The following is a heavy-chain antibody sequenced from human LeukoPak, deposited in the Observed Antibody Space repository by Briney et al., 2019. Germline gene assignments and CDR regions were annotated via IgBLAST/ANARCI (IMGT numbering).Heavy chain of an antibody. D-gene: IGHD4-17*01. Sequence: GGSLRLSCAASGFTFSSFAMSWVRQAQGKGLEWVSVIYSGGSTYYADSVKGRFTISRDNSKNTLYLQMNSLRAEDTAVYYCARDDYGDYFDYWGQGTLVTVSS. CDR2: IYSGGST. V-gene: IGHV3-66*01. CDR1: GFTFSSFA. CDR3: ARDDYGDYFDY. J-gene: IGHJ4*02.